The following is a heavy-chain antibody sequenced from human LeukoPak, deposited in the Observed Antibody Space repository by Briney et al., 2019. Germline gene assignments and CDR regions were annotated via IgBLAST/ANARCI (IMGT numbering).Heavy chain of an antibody. CDR1: GGSISSSGYY. D-gene: IGHD3-3*01. Sequence: PSETLSLTCTVSGGSISSSGYYWGWIRQPPGKGLEWIGSMYYSGSTYHNPSLKSRATISVDTSKNQFFLKLSSVTAADTAGYYCARDFRGGYDFWSGYYTPYYFDYWGQGTLVTVSS. CDR2: MYYSGST. J-gene: IGHJ4*02. CDR3: ARDFRGGYDFWSGYYTPYYFDY. V-gene: IGHV4-39*07.